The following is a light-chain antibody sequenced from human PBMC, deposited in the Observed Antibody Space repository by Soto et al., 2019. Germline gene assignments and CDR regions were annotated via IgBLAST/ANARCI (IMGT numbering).Light chain of an antibody. Sequence: EIQXPKVPKILFACVGRRATTTCRASKSISRWLEWYKKKTGKDXNXXLYDDSSLESGVPSRLRGSGSGKEFNINISSMQPDDFGTYYSQKDKTYRRTFCEGTEVDI. J-gene: IGKJ1*01. V-gene: IGKV1-5*01. CDR2: DDS. CDR1: KSISRW. CDR3: QKDKTYRRT.